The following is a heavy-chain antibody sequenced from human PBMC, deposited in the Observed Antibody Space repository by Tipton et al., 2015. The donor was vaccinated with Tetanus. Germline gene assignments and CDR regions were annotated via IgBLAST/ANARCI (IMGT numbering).Heavy chain of an antibody. Sequence: LSLTCTVSGASISGGRYFWNWIRQHPLKGLEWIGYIYYSGDTHYNPSLKSRVTMSVDTSKNQFSLNLSHVTTADSAVYYCARDQGGGRVVRLNWFGPWAREPWSRSPQ. D-gene: IGHD6-6*01. CDR3: ARDQGGGRVVRLNWFGP. CDR1: GASISGGRYF. V-gene: IGHV4-31*03. J-gene: IGHJ5*02. CDR2: IYYSGDT.